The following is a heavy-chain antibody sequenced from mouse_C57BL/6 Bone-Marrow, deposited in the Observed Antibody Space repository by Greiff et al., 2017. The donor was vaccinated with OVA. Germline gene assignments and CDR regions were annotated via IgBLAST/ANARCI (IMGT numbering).Heavy chain of an antibody. J-gene: IGHJ2*01. D-gene: IGHD2-3*01. CDR1: GVDFSRYW. Sequence: AASGVDFSRYWMSWVRRAPGKGLEWIGEINPDSSTINYAPSLKDKFIISRDNAKNTLYLQMSKVRSEDTALYYCARDWGYYYFDYGGKGTTLTVSS. V-gene: IGHV4-1*01. CDR2: INPDSSTI. CDR3: ARDWGYYYFDY.